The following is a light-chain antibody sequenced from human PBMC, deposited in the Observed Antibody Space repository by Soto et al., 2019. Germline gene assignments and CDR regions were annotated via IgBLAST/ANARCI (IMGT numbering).Light chain of an antibody. CDR3: AAWDDTLNGHVV. V-gene: IGLV1-44*01. CDR2: SND. J-gene: IGLJ2*01. CDR1: SSNIGSNY. Sequence: QSVLTQAPSASVTPGQRVTIFCSGSSSNIGSNYVNWYQQLPGAAPKLLIYSNDPRPSGVPDRFSGYKSGTSASLAISGILSEDGADSYCAAWDDTLNGHVVFGGGTKVTVL.